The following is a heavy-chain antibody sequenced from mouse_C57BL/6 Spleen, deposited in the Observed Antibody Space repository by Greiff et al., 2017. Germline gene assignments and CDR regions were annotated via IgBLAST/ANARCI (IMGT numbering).Heavy chain of an antibody. CDR2: INPGSGGT. Sequence: VQLQQSGAELVRPGTSVKVSCKASGYAFTNYLIEWVKQRPGQGLEWIGVINPGSGGTNYNEKFKGKATLTADKSSSTAYMQLSSLTSEDSAVYFCAREDDYGSSLDYWGQGTTRTVSS. J-gene: IGHJ2*01. CDR1: GYAFTNYL. CDR3: AREDDYGSSLDY. D-gene: IGHD1-1*01. V-gene: IGHV1-54*01.